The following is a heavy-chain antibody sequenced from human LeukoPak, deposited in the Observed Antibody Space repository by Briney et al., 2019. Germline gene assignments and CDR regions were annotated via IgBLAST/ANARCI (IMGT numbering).Heavy chain of an antibody. CDR2: IYHSGST. CDR1: GGSISTGDYY. J-gene: IGHJ4*02. D-gene: IGHD6-19*01. CDR3: ARDEVGYSSGWVDY. V-gene: IGHV4-30-2*01. Sequence: SETLSLTCTVSGGSISTGDYYWSWIRQPPGKGLEWIGYIYHSGSTYYNPSLKSRVTISVDRSKNQFSLKLSSVTAADTAVYYCARDEVGYSSGWVDYWGQGTLVTVSS.